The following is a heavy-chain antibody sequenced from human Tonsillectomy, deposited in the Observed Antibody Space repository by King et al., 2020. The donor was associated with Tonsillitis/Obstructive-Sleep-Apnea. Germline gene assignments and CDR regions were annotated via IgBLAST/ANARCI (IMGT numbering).Heavy chain of an antibody. V-gene: IGHV1-2*02. CDR2: INPNSCYT. J-gene: IGHJ4*02. CDR3: ARDLRGYSYGADSYYFDY. CDR1: GYTFTGYY. Sequence: QLVQSGAEVKKPGASVKVSCKASGYTFTGYYMHWVRQAPGQGLEWMGWINPNSCYTNYAQKFQGRVTMTRDTSISTAYMEVSRLRSEDTAVYYCARDLRGYSYGADSYYFDYWGQGTLVTVSS. D-gene: IGHD5-18*01.